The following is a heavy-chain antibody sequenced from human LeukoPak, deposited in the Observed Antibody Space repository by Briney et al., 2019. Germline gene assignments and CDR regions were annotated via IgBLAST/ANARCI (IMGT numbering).Heavy chain of an antibody. Sequence: GGSLRLSCAASGFTFSSYAMSWVRQPPGKGREWLSCISGRGGSTYYADSVTGRFPVSRDNSKNTLYLKMNSLRAEDRAVYYCAKSVGSVVVTANDYWGQGTLVTVSS. D-gene: IGHD2-21*02. J-gene: IGHJ4*02. CDR3: AKSVGSVVVTANDY. V-gene: IGHV3-23*01. CDR1: GFTFSSYA. CDR2: ISGRGGST.